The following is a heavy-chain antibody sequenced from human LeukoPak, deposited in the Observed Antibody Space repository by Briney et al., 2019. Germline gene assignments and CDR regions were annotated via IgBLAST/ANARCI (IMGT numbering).Heavy chain of an antibody. CDR1: GYTFTGYY. CDR3: AREHSSSSGKVFDY. J-gene: IGHJ4*02. V-gene: IGHV1-2*02. Sequence: ASVKVSCKASGYTFTGYYMHWVRQAPGQGLEWMGWINPNSGGTNYAQKFQGRVTMTRDTSISSAYMELSRLRSDDTAVYYCAREHSSSSGKVFDYWGQGTLVTVSS. D-gene: IGHD6-6*01. CDR2: INPNSGGT.